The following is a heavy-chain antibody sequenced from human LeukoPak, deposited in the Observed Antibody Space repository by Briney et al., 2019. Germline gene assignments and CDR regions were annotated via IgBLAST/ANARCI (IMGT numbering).Heavy chain of an antibody. CDR3: ARDPTDPRDYYDSSGYSKGY. CDR1: GSTFSSYW. V-gene: IGHV3-74*01. CDR2: INSDGSST. D-gene: IGHD3-22*01. J-gene: IGHJ4*02. Sequence: PGGSLRLSCAASGSTFSSYWMHWVRQAPGKGLVWVSRINSDGSSTSYADSVKGRFTISRDNAKNTLYLQMNSLRAEDTAVYYCARDPTDPRDYYDSSGYSKGYWGQGTLVTVSS.